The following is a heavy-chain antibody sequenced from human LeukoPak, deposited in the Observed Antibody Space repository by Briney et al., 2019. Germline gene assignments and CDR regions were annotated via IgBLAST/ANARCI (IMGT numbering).Heavy chain of an antibody. V-gene: IGHV1-3*01. J-gene: IGHJ4*02. CDR3: ARGWGDYDSSGYYYPFDY. CDR2: INAGNGNT. D-gene: IGHD3-22*01. CDR1: GGTFSSYA. Sequence: ASVKVSCKASGGTFSSYAISWVRQAPGQGLEWMGWINAGNGNTKYSQKFQGRVTITRDTSASTAYMELSSLRSEDTAVYYCARGWGDYDSSGYYYPFDYWGQGTLVTVSS.